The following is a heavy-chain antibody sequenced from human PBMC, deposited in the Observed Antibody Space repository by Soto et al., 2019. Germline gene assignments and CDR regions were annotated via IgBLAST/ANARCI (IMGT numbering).Heavy chain of an antibody. CDR3: ARREIEGPIDY. J-gene: IGHJ4*02. V-gene: IGHV4-28*01. CDR1: GYSISSSNW. CDR2: IYYSGTT. D-gene: IGHD1-26*01. Sequence: SETLSLTCAVSGYSISSSNWWGWIRQPPGKGLEWIGYIYYSGTTYYNPSLKSRVTMSVDTSKNQFSLKLTSVTAVDAAVYYCARREIEGPIDYWGQGTLVTVSS.